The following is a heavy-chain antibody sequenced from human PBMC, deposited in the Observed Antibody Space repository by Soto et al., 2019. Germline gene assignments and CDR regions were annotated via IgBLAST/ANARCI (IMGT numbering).Heavy chain of an antibody. J-gene: IGHJ4*02. D-gene: IGHD5-18*01. CDR1: GGSISSGGYY. Sequence: PSETLSLTCTVSGGSISSGGYYWSWIRQHPGKGLEWIGYIYYSGSTYYNPSLKSRVTISVDTSKNQFSLKLSSVTAADTAVYYCGRELDTAMVPRTPFWGGRYGIFDYWGQGTRVTVSS. V-gene: IGHV4-31*03. CDR2: IYYSGST. CDR3: GRELDTAMVPRTPFWGGRYGIFDY.